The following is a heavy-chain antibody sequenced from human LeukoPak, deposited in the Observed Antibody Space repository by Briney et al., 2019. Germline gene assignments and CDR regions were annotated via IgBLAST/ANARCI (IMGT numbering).Heavy chain of an antibody. CDR2: IYYSGST. CDR1: GGSISSYY. CDR3: ARVNGHRQQPFDY. Sequence: PSEILSLTCTVSGGSISSYYWSWIRQPPGKGLEWIGYIYYSGSTNYNPSLKSRVTISVDTSKNQFSLKLSSVTAADTAVYYCARVNGHRQQPFDYWGQGTLVTVSS. V-gene: IGHV4-59*01. D-gene: IGHD6-13*01. J-gene: IGHJ4*02.